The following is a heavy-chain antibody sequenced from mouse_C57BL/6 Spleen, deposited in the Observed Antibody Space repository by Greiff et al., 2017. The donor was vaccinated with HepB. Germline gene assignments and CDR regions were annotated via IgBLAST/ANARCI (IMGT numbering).Heavy chain of an antibody. CDR1: GFTFSNYW. Sequence: DVMLVESGGGLVQPGGSMKLSCVASGFTFSNYWMNWVRQSPEKGLEWVAQIRLKSDNYATHYAESVKGRFTISRDDSKSSVYLQMNNLRAEDTGIYYCTGGDSSGYLDYWGQGTTLTVSS. CDR2: IRLKSDNYAT. V-gene: IGHV6-3*01. J-gene: IGHJ2*01. D-gene: IGHD3-2*02. CDR3: TGGDSSGYLDY.